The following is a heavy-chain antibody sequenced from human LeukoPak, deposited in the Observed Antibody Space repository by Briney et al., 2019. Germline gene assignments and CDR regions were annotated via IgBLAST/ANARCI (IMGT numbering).Heavy chain of an antibody. J-gene: IGHJ5*02. V-gene: IGHV1-24*01. CDR2: FDPEDGET. CDR1: GYTLTELS. CDR3: ATWGTTVTTGRRRVYNWFDP. Sequence: ASVKVSCKVSGYTLTELSMHWVRQAPGKGLEWMGGFDPEDGETIYAQKFQGRVTMTEDTSTDTAYMELSSLRSEDTAVYYCATWGTTVTTGRRRVYNWFDPWGQGTLVTVSS. D-gene: IGHD4-17*01.